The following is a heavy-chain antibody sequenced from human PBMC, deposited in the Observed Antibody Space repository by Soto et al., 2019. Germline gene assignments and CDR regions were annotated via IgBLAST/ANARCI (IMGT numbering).Heavy chain of an antibody. D-gene: IGHD3-10*01. CDR1: AFTFSRFA. J-gene: IGHJ5*02. V-gene: IGHV3-23*01. Sequence: EVQLLESGGGLVQPGGSLRLSCAASAFTFSRFAMSWVRQTPGNGLEWVSAISGGGDNTFYADSVKGRFTISRDDSKNTLYLQLTGLRVEDTAVYYCVKGLSGSGAYQWFDPWCQGTLVTVSS. CDR3: VKGLSGSGAYQWFDP. CDR2: ISGGGDNT.